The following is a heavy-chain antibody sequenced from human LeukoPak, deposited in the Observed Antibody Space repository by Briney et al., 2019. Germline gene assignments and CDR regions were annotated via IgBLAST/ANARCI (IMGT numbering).Heavy chain of an antibody. CDR1: VYTFTSCD. J-gene: IGHJ4*02. CDR2: MNPNSGNT. V-gene: IGHV1-8*01. D-gene: IGHD6-19*01. CDR3: TRGSSGRRDN. Sequence: ASVKVSCKASVYTFTSCDINWVRQATGQGLEWMGWMNPNSGNTGYGQSFQGRITITRDISIGTAYMELNNLTSEDTAIYYCTRGSSGRRDNWGQGTLVTVSA.